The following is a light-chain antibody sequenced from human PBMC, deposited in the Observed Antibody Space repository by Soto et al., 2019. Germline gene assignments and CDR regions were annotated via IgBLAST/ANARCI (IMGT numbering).Light chain of an antibody. CDR2: TAS. J-gene: IGKJ3*01. CDR1: QGIRND. CDR3: LQDYNYPL. V-gene: IGKV1-6*01. Sequence: AIQMTQSPSSLSASVGDRVTITCRASQGIRNDLGWYQQKPGKAPKLLIYTASSLQSGVPSRFSGSGSGTDFTLTISSLQPEDFATYYCLQDYNYPLFGPGTKVDIK.